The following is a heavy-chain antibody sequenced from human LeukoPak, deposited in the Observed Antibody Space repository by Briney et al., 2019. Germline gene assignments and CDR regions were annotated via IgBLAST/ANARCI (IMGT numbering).Heavy chain of an antibody. CDR1: GFTFSSYA. CDR2: ISYDGSNK. CDR3: ARERVEYQLLWNREVYHFDY. V-gene: IGHV3-30*04. J-gene: IGHJ4*02. Sequence: GGSLRLSCAASGFTFSSYAMHWVRQAPGKGLEWVAVISYDGSNKYYADSVKGRFTISRDNAKNSLYLQMNSLRAEDTAVYYCARERVEYQLLWNREVYHFDYWGQGILVTVSS. D-gene: IGHD2-2*01.